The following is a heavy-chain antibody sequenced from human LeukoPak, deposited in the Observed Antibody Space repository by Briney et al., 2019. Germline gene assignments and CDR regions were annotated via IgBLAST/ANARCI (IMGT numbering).Heavy chain of an antibody. Sequence: ASVKVSCKASGYTFSDNYINWARQATGQGLEWMGWMNPNSGNTGYAQKFQGRVTMTRNTSISTAYMELSSLRSEDTAVYYCARDLSGSYYYYYMDVWGKGTTVTISS. J-gene: IGHJ6*03. CDR1: GYTFSDNY. CDR3: ARDLSGSYYYYYMDV. D-gene: IGHD3-10*01. CDR2: MNPNSGNT. V-gene: IGHV1-8*02.